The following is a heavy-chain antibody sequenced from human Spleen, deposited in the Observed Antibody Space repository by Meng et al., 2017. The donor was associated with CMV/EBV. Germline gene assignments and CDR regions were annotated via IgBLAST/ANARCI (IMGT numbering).Heavy chain of an antibody. D-gene: IGHD3-3*01. CDR2: ISSSSSYI. CDR3: ARDGVRFLEWLLALDYYYYGMDV. Sequence: SCAASGFTFSSYSMNWVRQAPGKGLEWVSSISSSSSYIYYADSVKGRFTISRDNAKNSLYLQMNSLRAEDTAVYYCARDGVRFLEWLLALDYYYYGMDVWGQGTTVTVSS. V-gene: IGHV3-21*01. J-gene: IGHJ6*02. CDR1: GFTFSSYS.